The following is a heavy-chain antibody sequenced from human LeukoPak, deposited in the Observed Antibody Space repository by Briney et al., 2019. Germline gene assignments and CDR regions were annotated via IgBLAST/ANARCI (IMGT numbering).Heavy chain of an antibody. CDR2: IKQDRSEK. CDR1: GFTFSTYW. V-gene: IGHV3-7*01. J-gene: IGHJ3*02. D-gene: IGHD4-11*01. Sequence: GGSLRLSCTASGFTFSTYWMNWVRQAPGKGLEWVANIKQDRSEKYYVDSVKGRFTISRDNAKNSLYLQMNSLRAEDTAVYYCAAEPTVSTGAFDMWGQGTMVTVSS. CDR3: AAEPTVSTGAFDM.